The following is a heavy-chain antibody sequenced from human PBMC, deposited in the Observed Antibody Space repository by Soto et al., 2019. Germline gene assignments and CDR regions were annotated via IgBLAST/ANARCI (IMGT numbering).Heavy chain of an antibody. V-gene: IGHV4-39*01. J-gene: IGHJ5*02. D-gene: IGHD4-4*01. CDR3: ATYRA. CDR2: VYSSGTA. Sequence: PSETLSLTGTVSVGSGSGTTYSWDWIRQPPGKGLEWMAGVYSSGTAYYNSSLKSRLTISVDTSKKQFFLRLTSLTATDTAIYYCATYRAWGQGTLVTVSS. CDR1: VGSGSGTTYS.